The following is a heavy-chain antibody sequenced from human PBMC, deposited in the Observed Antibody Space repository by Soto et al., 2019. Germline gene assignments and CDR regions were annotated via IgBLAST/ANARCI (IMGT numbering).Heavy chain of an antibody. D-gene: IGHD6-13*01. J-gene: IGHJ6*02. Sequence: SGGSLRLSCAASGFTFSSYAMSWVRQAPGKGLEWVSAISGSGGSTYYADSVKGRFTISRDNSKNTLYLQMNSLRAEDTAVYYCAKIGGVVVPDLFAYSSSWSDYYYYYCMDVWGQVTTFTVSS. V-gene: IGHV3-23*01. CDR3: AKIGGVVVPDLFAYSSSWSDYYYYYCMDV. CDR1: GFTFSSYA. CDR2: ISGSGGST.